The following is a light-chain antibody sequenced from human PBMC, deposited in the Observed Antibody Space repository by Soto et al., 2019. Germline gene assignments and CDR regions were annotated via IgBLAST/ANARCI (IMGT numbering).Light chain of an antibody. CDR1: SGHNSYA. V-gene: IGLV4-69*01. CDR3: QTWSTDIRV. CDR2: LNSDGSH. J-gene: IGLJ3*02. Sequence: QSVLTQPPSASASLGASVKLTCTLSSGHNSYAIAWHQQQPEKGPRYLMKLNSDGSHSKGDGIPDRFSGSSSGAERYLTISSLQSEDEADYYCQTWSTDIRVFGGGTKRTGL.